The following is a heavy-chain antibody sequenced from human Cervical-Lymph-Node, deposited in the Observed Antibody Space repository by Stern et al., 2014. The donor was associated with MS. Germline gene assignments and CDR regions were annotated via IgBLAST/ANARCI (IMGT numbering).Heavy chain of an antibody. CDR1: GGI. D-gene: IGHD3-10*01. Sequence: VQLVQSGADVKKPGSSVRVSCKTSGGICWLRQAPGPGLEWMGGILPFVGPANYAQTFQGRLTITAAPSTNTTYMELSSRRSDDTAVYYGARGAGDNWFDPWGQGTLVSVSS. V-gene: IGHV1-69*01. CDR2: ILPFVGPA. J-gene: IGHJ5*02. CDR3: ARGAGDNWFDP.